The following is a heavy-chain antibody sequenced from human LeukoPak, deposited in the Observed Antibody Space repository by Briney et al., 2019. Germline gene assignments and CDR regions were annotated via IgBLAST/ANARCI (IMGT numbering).Heavy chain of an antibody. CDR1: GFIFSSYR. D-gene: IGHD7-27*01. V-gene: IGHV3-23*01. Sequence: GGSLRLSCAASGFIFSSYRMNWVRQAPGKGLEWLSGVSPPGGGTYYADSGKGRFTISRDDSKNTLSLQMNSLRVEDTAVYYCARDLAWGAFDYWGQGTLVTVSS. J-gene: IGHJ4*02. CDR2: VSPPGGGT. CDR3: ARDLAWGAFDY.